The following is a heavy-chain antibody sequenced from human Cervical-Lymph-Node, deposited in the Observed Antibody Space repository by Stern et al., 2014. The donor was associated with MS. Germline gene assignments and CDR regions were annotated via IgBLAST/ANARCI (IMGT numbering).Heavy chain of an antibody. V-gene: IGHV1-2*04. D-gene: IGHD5-18*01. CDR2: INPNSGGT. Sequence: LVESGAEVKKPGASVKVSCKASGYTFTGYYMHWVRQAPGQGLEWMGWINPNSGGTNYAQKFQGWVTMTRDTSISTAYMELSRLRSDDTAVYYCARASGDTAMVPLDYWGQGTLVTVSS. CDR3: ARASGDTAMVPLDY. CDR1: GYTFTGYY. J-gene: IGHJ4*02.